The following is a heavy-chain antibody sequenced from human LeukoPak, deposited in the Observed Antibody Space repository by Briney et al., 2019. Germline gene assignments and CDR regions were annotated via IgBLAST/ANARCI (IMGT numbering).Heavy chain of an antibody. D-gene: IGHD7-27*01. CDR3: AKDGGLWVSAHWGDS. J-gene: IGHJ4*02. V-gene: IGHV3-23*01. CDR2: ITTSDGNT. Sequence: GGSLRLSCAASRLTFSSYTMSWVRQAPGKGLEWVSTITTSDGNTYYADSVKGRFTVSRDNSKNTLFLQMNSLRAEDTAVYYCAKDGGLWVSAHWGDSWGRGTLVTVSS. CDR1: RLTFSSYT.